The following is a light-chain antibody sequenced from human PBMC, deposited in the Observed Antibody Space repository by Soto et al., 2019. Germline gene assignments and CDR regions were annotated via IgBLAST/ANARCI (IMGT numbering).Light chain of an antibody. V-gene: IGKV1-39*01. CDR1: QGIGSA. Sequence: IQLTQSPSSLSASIGDRVTITCRARQGIGSALAWYQQAPGKAPKLLIYAASSLQSGVPSRFSGSGSGTDFTLTISSLQPEDFATYYCQQSYSTPPVTFGQGTKLEIK. CDR3: QQSYSTPPVT. J-gene: IGKJ2*01. CDR2: AAS.